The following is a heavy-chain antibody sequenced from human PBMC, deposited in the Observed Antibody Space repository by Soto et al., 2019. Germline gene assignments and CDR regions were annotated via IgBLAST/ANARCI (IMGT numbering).Heavy chain of an antibody. CDR3: ARGPQSTGWRGKWFDP. J-gene: IGHJ5*02. Sequence: QVQLVQSGGELKKPGDSLKVSCKASGYTFTNFGVSWVRQAPGQGLEWMGWIVTYNGNTNSAQKFQGRLTMTTDTSKTTAYMELRSLTNDDTAVYYCARGPQSTGWRGKWFDPWGQGTLVTVSS. CDR2: IVTYNGNT. D-gene: IGHD6-19*01. CDR1: GYTFTNFG. V-gene: IGHV1-18*04.